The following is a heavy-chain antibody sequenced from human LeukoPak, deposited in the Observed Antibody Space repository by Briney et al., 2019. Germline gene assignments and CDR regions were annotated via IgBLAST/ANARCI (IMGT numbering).Heavy chain of an antibody. CDR2: IYTNGDT. D-gene: IGHD6-13*01. CDR3: ARAAGAAGGQFFDY. V-gene: IGHV4-4*07. J-gene: IGHJ4*02. CDR1: GGSISGYY. Sequence: PSETLSLTCTVSGGSISGYYWSWIRQPAGQGLEWIGRIYTNGDTKFNPSLKRRGTMSVDTFKNQLPLKLKPGTGADTAVYYCARAAGAAGGQFFDYWGQGTLGTVSP.